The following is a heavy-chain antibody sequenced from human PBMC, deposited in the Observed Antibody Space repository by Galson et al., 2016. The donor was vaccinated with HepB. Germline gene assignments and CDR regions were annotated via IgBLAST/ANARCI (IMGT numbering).Heavy chain of an antibody. J-gene: IGHJ6*02. Sequence: GAEVKKPGESLRISCKTSGYIFTTYWIGWVRQMPGKGLEWMGVIYPGDSDTRYNPSFQGQVTISADKSISTAYLQWSSLKASDTAIYYCARRYYEILIGFTRDNDGMDVWGQGTTVTVSS. CDR3: ARRYYEILIGFTRDNDGMDV. V-gene: IGHV5-51*01. CDR2: IYPGDSDT. CDR1: GYIFTTYW. D-gene: IGHD3-9*01.